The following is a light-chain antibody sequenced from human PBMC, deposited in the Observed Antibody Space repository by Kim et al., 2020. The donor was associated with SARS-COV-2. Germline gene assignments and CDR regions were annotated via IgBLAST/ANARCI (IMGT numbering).Light chain of an antibody. J-gene: IGLJ3*02. CDR3: CSFGSPYIFRM. CDR1: SNDIYGSYS. Sequence: QSGTIACSGSSNDIYGSYSVSWYQQHPGRAPKVMIYDVNKRPSGVPERFSGCRSGNTASLTISELQAEDEADYYCCSFGSPYIFRMFGGGTKLTVL. V-gene: IGLV2-11*03. CDR2: DVN.